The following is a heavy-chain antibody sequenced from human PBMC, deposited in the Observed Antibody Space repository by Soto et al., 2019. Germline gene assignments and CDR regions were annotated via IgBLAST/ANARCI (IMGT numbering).Heavy chain of an antibody. D-gene: IGHD3-3*01. V-gene: IGHV4-4*02. CDR3: TSREHSRGQFFIDY. J-gene: IGHJ4*02. CDR2: IYQTGMT. Sequence: PSETLSLTCAASGPSVNSDNWWSWVRQPPGKGLEWIGEIYQTGMTNYNPSLKSRVTLSIDKSKNQFSLDLSSVTAADTAVYFCTSREHSRGQFFIDYWGRGALVTVSS. CDR1: GPSVNSDNW.